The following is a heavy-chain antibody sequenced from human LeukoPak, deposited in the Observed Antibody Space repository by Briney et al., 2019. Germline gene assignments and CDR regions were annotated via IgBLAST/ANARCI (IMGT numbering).Heavy chain of an antibody. CDR2: IYTSGST. CDR3: ARANIVGATAGFDY. Sequence: SETLSLTCTVSGGSISSYYWSWIRQPAGKGLEWIGRIYTSGSTNYNPSLKSRVTMSVDTSKNQFSLKLSTVTAADTAVYYCARANIVGATAGFDYWGQGTLVTVSS. D-gene: IGHD1-26*01. CDR1: GGSISSYY. V-gene: IGHV4-4*07. J-gene: IGHJ4*02.